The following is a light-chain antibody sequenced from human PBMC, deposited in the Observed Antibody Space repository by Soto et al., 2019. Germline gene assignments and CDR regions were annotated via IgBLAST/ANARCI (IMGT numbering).Light chain of an antibody. CDR2: AAS. V-gene: IGKV1-9*01. Sequence: DIQLTQSPSFLSASVGDRVTITCRASQGMSSYLAWYQHKPGKAPKLLIYAASTLQSGVPSRFSGSGSGTEFTLTISSLQPEDFATYYCQQLNSYPLTFGQGTKLEIK. J-gene: IGKJ2*01. CDR3: QQLNSYPLT. CDR1: QGMSSY.